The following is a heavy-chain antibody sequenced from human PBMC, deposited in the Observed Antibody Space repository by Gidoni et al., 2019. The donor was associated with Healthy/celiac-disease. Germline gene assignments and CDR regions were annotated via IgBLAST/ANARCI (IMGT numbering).Heavy chain of an antibody. V-gene: IGHV3-23*01. D-gene: IGHD3-3*01. CDR1: GFTFSSYA. J-gene: IGHJ4*02. Sequence: EVQLLESGGGLVQPGGSLRLSCAASGFTFSSYAMSWVRQAPGKGLAWVSAISGSGGSTYYADSVKGRFTISRDNSKNTLYLQMNSLRAEDTAVYYCAKDMNRITIFGVVIFFPPTNTKWGQGTLVTVSS. CDR3: AKDMNRITIFGVVIFFPPTNTK. CDR2: ISGSGGST.